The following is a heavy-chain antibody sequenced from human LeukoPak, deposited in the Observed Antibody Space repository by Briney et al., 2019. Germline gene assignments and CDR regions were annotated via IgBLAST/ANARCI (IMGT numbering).Heavy chain of an antibody. V-gene: IGHV1-18*01. D-gene: IGHD2-2*01. Sequence: ASVKVSCKASGYTFTSYGISWVRQAPGQGLEWMGWISAYNGNTNYAQKLQGRVTMTTDTSTSTAYMELRSLRSEDTAVYYCASGIEVDPAARRPKNNYSYYMAVGAKGPRSPSP. CDR2: ISAYNGNT. CDR1: GYTFTSYG. CDR3: ASGIEVDPAARRPKNNYSYYMAV. J-gene: IGHJ6*03.